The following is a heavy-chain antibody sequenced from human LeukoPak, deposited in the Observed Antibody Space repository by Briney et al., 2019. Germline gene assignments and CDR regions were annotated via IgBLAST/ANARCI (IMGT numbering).Heavy chain of an antibody. J-gene: IGHJ3*02. Sequence: TSETLSLTCTVSGGSISSYYWSRIRQPAGKGLKWIGHIYTSGSTNDNPSLKSRVTISVDTSKNQFSLKLSSVTAADTAVYYCARDPYDFWSGIRAFDIWGQGTMVTVSS. CDR3: ARDPYDFWSGIRAFDI. CDR1: GGSISSYY. CDR2: IYTSGST. V-gene: IGHV4-4*07. D-gene: IGHD3-3*01.